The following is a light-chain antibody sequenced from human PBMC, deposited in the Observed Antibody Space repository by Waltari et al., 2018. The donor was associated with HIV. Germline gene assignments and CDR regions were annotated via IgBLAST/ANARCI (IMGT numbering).Light chain of an antibody. J-gene: IGKJ1*01. CDR3: QQYYSTPWT. CDR1: QSVLYSSNNKNY. CDR2: WAS. Sequence: DIVMPQSPDSLVVSLGERATINCKSSQSVLYSSNNKNYLAWYQQKPGQPPKLLIYWASTRESGVPDRFSGSGSGTDFTLTISSLQAEDVAVYYCQQYYSTPWTFGQGTKVEIK. V-gene: IGKV4-1*01.